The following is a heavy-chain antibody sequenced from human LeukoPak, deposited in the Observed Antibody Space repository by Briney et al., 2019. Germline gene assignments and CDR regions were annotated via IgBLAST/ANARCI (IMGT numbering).Heavy chain of an antibody. D-gene: IGHD1-26*01. V-gene: IGHV3-73*01. Sequence: PGGSLKLSCAASGFTFCGSAMLWVPQASGKGLEWVGRIRSKANSYATAYAASVKGRFTISRDDSKNTAYLQMNSLKTEDTAVYYCTRSGGYVDYWGQGTLVTVSS. CDR1: GFTFCGSA. CDR3: TRSGGYVDY. CDR2: IRSKANSYAT. J-gene: IGHJ4*02.